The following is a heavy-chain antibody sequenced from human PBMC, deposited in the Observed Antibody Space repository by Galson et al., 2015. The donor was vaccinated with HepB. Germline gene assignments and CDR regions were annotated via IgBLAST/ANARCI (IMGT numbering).Heavy chain of an antibody. CDR2: INPSGGST. Sequence: SVKVSCKASGYTFTSYYMHWVRQAPGQGLEWMGIINPSGGSTSYAQKFQGRVTMTRDTSTSTVYMELSSLRSEDTAVYYCARARAPLHYYGSGSYGIDVWGQGTTVTVSS. CDR1: GYTFTSYY. D-gene: IGHD3-10*01. V-gene: IGHV1-46*03. J-gene: IGHJ6*02. CDR3: ARARAPLHYYGSGSYGIDV.